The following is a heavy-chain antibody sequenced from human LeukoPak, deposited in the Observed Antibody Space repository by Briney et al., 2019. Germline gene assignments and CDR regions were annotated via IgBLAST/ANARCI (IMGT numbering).Heavy chain of an antibody. V-gene: IGHV1-69*01. CDR1: GGTFSSYA. CDR3: ASLPLSYYETPLVSFAFDI. Sequence: GSSVKVSCKASGGTFSSYAISWVRQAPGQGLEWMGGIIPIFGTANYAQKFQGRVTITADESTSTAYMELSSLRSEDTAVYYCASLPLSYYETPLVSFAFDIWGQGTMVTVSS. D-gene: IGHD3-22*01. CDR2: IIPIFGTA. J-gene: IGHJ3*02.